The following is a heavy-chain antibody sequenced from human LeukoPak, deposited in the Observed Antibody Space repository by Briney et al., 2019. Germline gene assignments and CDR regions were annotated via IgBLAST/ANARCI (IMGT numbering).Heavy chain of an antibody. Sequence: GGSLRLSCAASGFTFSSYAMHWVRQAPGKGLEYVSAISSNGGSTYYANSVKGRFTISRDNSKNTLYLQMGSLRAEDMAVYYCATSSYMVRGVSYYFDYWGQGTLVTVSS. D-gene: IGHD3-10*01. CDR2: ISSNGGST. V-gene: IGHV3-64*01. J-gene: IGHJ4*01. CDR3: ATSSYMVRGVSYYFDY. CDR1: GFTFSSYA.